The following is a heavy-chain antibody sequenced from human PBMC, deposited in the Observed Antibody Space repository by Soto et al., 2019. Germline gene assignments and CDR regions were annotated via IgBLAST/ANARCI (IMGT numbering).Heavy chain of an antibody. Sequence: LSLTCTVAGGSISSYYWSWIRQPPGKGLEWIGYIYYSGSTNYNPSLKSRVTISVDTPKNQFSLKLSSVTAADTAVYYCARDNLSVVQLWVGGMDVWGQGTTVTVSS. CDR2: IYYSGST. CDR1: GGSISSYY. D-gene: IGHD5-18*01. J-gene: IGHJ6*02. CDR3: ARDNLSVVQLWVGGMDV. V-gene: IGHV4-59*01.